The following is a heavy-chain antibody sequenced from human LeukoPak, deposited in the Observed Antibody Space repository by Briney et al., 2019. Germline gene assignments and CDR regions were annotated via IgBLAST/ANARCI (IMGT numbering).Heavy chain of an antibody. J-gene: IGHJ5*02. CDR2: MDPNSGNT. CDR3: ARGYCNGGSCFRFDP. V-gene: IGHV1-8*01. CDR1: GYTFTSYD. D-gene: IGHD2-15*01. Sequence: ASVKLSCNASGYTFTSYDINWVRQATGQGLEWMGWMDPNSGNTGYAQKFQGRVTMTRNTSISTAYMELSSLTSEDTAVYYCARGYCNGGSCFRFDPWSQGTLVTVSS.